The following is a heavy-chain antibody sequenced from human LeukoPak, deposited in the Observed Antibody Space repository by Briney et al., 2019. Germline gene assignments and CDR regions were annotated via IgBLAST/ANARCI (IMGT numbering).Heavy chain of an antibody. CDR2: IYTSGST. Sequence: SEALSLTCTVSGGSISSYYWSWIRQPAGKGLEWIGRIYTSGSTNYNPSLKRRVTMSVDTSKNQSSLKLSAVAAADTAVYYCARDRNGYSSGNWGQGTLVTVSS. V-gene: IGHV4-4*07. CDR1: GGSISSYY. CDR3: ARDRNGYSSGN. D-gene: IGHD6-19*01. J-gene: IGHJ4*02.